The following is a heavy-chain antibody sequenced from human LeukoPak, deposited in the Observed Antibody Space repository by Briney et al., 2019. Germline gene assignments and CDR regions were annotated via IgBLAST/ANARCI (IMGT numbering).Heavy chain of an antibody. CDR1: GFTFSSYA. D-gene: IGHD6-6*01. CDR2: ISGSGGST. Sequence: PGGSLRLSCAASGFTFSSYAMSWVRQAPGKGLEWVSAISGSGGSTYYADSVKGRFTISIDNSKNTLYLQMNSLRAEDTAVYYCHKAARPTPILDYWGQGTLVTVSS. J-gene: IGHJ4*02. V-gene: IGHV3-23*01. CDR3: HKAARPTPILDY.